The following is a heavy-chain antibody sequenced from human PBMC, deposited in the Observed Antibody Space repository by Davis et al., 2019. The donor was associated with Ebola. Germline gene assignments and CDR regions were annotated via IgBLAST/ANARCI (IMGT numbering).Heavy chain of an antibody. CDR3: AKDMIDEGLSSPHPDFQH. CDR1: GFTFSSYA. J-gene: IGHJ1*01. CDR2: ITSSGSST. D-gene: IGHD3-22*01. Sequence: GGSLRLFCAASGFTFSSYAMSWVRQAPGKGLEWVSAITSSGSSTYYADSVRGRFTISRDNSKNTLYLQIKSLRAEDTAVYYCAKDMIDEGLSSPHPDFQHWGQGTLVTVSS. V-gene: IGHV3-23*01.